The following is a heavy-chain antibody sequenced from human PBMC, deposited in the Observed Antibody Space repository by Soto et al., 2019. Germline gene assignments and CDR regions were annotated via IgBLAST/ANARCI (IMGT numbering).Heavy chain of an antibody. CDR1: GGSISSYY. J-gene: IGHJ6*02. Sequence: SETLSLTSTVSGGSISSYYWSWIRQPPGKGLEWIGYIYYSGSTNYNPSLKSRVTISVDTSKNQFSLKLSSVTAADTAVYYCARDQITIFGDRSMDVWGQGTTVTVSS. CDR2: IYYSGST. V-gene: IGHV4-59*01. CDR3: ARDQITIFGDRSMDV. D-gene: IGHD3-3*01.